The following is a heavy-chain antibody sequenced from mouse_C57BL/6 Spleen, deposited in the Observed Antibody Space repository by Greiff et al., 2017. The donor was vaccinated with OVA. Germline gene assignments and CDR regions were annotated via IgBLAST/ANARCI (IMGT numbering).Heavy chain of an antibody. CDR1: GYTFTSYW. J-gene: IGHJ2*01. Sequence: QVQLQQPGAELVKPGASVKMSCKASGYTFTSYWITWVKQRPGQGLEWIGDIYPGSGSTNYNEKFKSKATLTVDTSSSTAYMQLSSLTSEDSAVYYCARSYDGSSRGWGYFDYWGQGTTLTVSS. CDR3: ARSYDGSSRGWGYFDY. CDR2: IYPGSGST. D-gene: IGHD1-1*01. V-gene: IGHV1-55*01.